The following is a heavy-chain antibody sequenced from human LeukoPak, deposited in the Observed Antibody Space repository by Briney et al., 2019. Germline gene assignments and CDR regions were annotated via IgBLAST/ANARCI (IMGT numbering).Heavy chain of an antibody. J-gene: IGHJ5*02. Sequence: GRSLRLSCAASEFTFSSYAMHWVRQAPGKGLEWVALISYDGTKKFYADSVKGRLTISRDNSKNTLYLQMNSLRAEDTAVYYCANDMVVVPPARFLDIPWVRGPRVPV. V-gene: IGHV3-30-3*02. CDR2: ISYDGTKK. CDR1: EFTFSSYA. D-gene: IGHD2-2*01. CDR3: ANDMVVVPPARFLDIP.